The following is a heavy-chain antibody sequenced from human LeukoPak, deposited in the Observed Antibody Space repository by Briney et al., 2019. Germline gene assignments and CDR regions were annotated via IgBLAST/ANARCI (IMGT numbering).Heavy chain of an antibody. CDR2: ISSSGSTI. V-gene: IGHV3-48*03. CDR3: ANGIAVAGTWDY. Sequence: PGGSLRLSCAASGFTFSSYEMNWVRQAPGKGLEWVSYISSSGSTIHYADSVKGRFTISRDNAKNSLYLQMNSLRAEDTAVYYCANGIAVAGTWDYWGQGTLVTVSS. J-gene: IGHJ4*02. D-gene: IGHD6-19*01. CDR1: GFTFSSYE.